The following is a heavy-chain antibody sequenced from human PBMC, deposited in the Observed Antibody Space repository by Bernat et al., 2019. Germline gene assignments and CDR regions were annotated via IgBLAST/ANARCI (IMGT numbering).Heavy chain of an antibody. J-gene: IGHJ3*02. V-gene: IGHV3-23*01. CDR3: AREGQPIVLMVYGKPNRQRGAFDI. Sequence: EVQLLESGGGLVQPGGSLRLSCAASGFTFSSYAMSWVRQAPGKGLEWVSAISGSGGSTYYADSVKGRFTISRDNSKNTLYLQMNSLRAEDTAVYYCAREGQPIVLMVYGKPNRQRGAFDIWGQGTMVTVSS. CDR1: GFTFSSYA. D-gene: IGHD2-8*01. CDR2: ISGSGGST.